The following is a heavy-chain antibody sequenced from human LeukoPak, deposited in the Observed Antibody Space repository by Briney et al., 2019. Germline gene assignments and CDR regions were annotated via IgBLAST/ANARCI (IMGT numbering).Heavy chain of an antibody. CDR1: GFTSSSYW. CDR3: ARGFYCSSTSCYIVAQYYFDY. V-gene: IGHV3-7*01. Sequence: GGSLRLSCAASGFTSSSYWMSWVRQAPRKGREWVANIKQDGSEKYYVDSVKGRFTISRDNAKNSLYLQMNSLRAEDTAVDYCARGFYCSSTSCYIVAQYYFDYWGQGTLVTVSS. D-gene: IGHD2-2*02. J-gene: IGHJ4*02. CDR2: IKQDGSEK.